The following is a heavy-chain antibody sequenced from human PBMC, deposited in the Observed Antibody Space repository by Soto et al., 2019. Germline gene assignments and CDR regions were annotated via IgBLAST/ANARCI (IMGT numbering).Heavy chain of an antibody. D-gene: IGHD6-13*01. CDR1: GFTFSSYA. CDR3: AREGRAAGTYFDY. CDR2: ISYDGSNK. Sequence: QVQLVESGGGVVQPGRSLRLSCAASGFTFSSYAMHWVRQAPGKGLEWVAVISYDGSNKYYADSVKGRFTISRDNSKNTLYLQMNSLRAEDTAVYYCAREGRAAGTYFDYWGQGTLVTVSS. V-gene: IGHV3-30-3*01. J-gene: IGHJ4*02.